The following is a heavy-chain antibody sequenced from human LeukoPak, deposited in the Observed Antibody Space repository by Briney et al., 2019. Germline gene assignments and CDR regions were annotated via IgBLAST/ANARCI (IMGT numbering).Heavy chain of an antibody. CDR2: INSDGSST. CDR3: ARGGKWFYAFDI. D-gene: IGHD3-22*01. CDR1: GFTFSSYG. V-gene: IGHV3-74*01. J-gene: IGHJ3*02. Sequence: GGSLRLSCAASGFTFSSYGMHWVRQAPGKGLVWVSRINSDGSSTSYADSVKGRFTIPSDNAKNTLYLQMNSLRAEDTAVYYCARGGKWFYAFDIWGQGTMVTVSS.